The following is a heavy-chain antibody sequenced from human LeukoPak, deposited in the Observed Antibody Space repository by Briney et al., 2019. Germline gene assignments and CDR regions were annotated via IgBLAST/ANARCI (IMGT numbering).Heavy chain of an antibody. CDR3: ASRTYYYDSGGYYSGAFDI. Sequence: TSETLSLTCAVSGGSISSGGYSWSWLRQPPGKGLEWIGYIYHSGSTYYNPSLKSRVTISVDRSKNQFSLKLSSVTAADTAVYYCASRTYYYDSGGYYSGAFDIWGQGTMVTVSS. CDR1: GGSISSGGYS. J-gene: IGHJ3*02. CDR2: IYHSGST. V-gene: IGHV4-30-2*01. D-gene: IGHD3-22*01.